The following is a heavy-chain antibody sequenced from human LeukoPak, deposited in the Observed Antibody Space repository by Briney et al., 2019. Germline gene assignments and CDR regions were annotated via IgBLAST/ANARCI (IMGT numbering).Heavy chain of an antibody. CDR2: TYYRSKWYN. V-gene: IGHV6-1*01. J-gene: IGHJ4*02. CDR1: GDSVSSSTAA. D-gene: IGHD6-13*01. CDR3: ARDRSWLFDY. Sequence: SQTLSLTRAISGDSVSSSTAAWNWIRQSPSRGLEWLGRTYYRSKWYNDYAVSVKGRISINPDTSKNQFSLQLNSVTPEDTAVYYCARDRSWLFDYWGQGTLVTVSS.